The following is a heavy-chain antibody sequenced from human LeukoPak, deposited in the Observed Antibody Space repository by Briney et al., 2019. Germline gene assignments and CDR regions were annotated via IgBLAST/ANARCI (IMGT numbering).Heavy chain of an antibody. CDR3: AREAYYYGSGSYTSYYYYMDV. CDR1: GGSISSYY. J-gene: IGHJ6*03. Sequence: SETLSLTCTVSGGSISSYYWSWIRQPPGKGLEWIGYIYYSGSTNYNPSLKSRVTISVDTSKNQFSLKLSPVTAADTAVYYCAREAYYYGSGSYTSYYYYMDVWGKGTTVTVSS. CDR2: IYYSGST. V-gene: IGHV4-59*01. D-gene: IGHD3-10*01.